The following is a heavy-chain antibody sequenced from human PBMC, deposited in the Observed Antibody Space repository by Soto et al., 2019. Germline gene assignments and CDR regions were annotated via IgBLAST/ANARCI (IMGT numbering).Heavy chain of an antibody. CDR3: ATGIGFYGRDV. V-gene: IGHV1-69*06. CDR1: GVTFSSYA. D-gene: IGHD1-26*01. J-gene: IGHJ6*02. Sequence: QVQLVQSGAEVKKPGASVKVSCKASGVTFSSYAISWVRQAPGQGLEWMGGTIPMFGTTSYAQRFQGRVTITADKSSSTAYMELSSLSSEATAVSYSATGIGFYGRDVWGQGTTVTVSS. CDR2: TIPMFGTT.